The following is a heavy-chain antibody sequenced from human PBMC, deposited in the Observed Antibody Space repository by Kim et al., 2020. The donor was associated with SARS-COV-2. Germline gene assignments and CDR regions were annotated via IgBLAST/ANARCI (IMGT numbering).Heavy chain of an antibody. CDR2: IDWDDDK. J-gene: IGHJ6*02. V-gene: IGHV2-70*01. CDR1: GFSLSTSGMC. CDR3: ARLTSEQYDAYYYGMDV. Sequence: SGPTLVNPTQTLTLTCTFSGFSLSTSGMCVSWIRQPPGKALEWLALIDWDDDKYYSTSLKTRLTISKDTSKNQVVLTMTNMDPVDTATYYCARLTSEQYDAYYYGMDVWGQGTTVTVSS. D-gene: IGHD3-3*01.